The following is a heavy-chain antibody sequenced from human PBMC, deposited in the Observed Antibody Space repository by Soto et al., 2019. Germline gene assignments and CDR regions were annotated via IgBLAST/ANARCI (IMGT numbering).Heavy chain of an antibody. Sequence: QVQLQEAGPGLVKPSQTLSLTCTVSGSSITSDDYYWSWIRQHPVEGLEWIGYISYSGSTYYNPSLKSRVTMSVDTSKNLFSLRLSSVTAADTAVYYCARENLAYCGCCCYSSPFDSWGQGSLVTVSS. D-gene: IGHD2-21*02. J-gene: IGHJ4*02. CDR2: ISYSGST. CDR3: ARENLAYCGCCCYSSPFDS. CDR1: GSSITSDDYY. V-gene: IGHV4-31*03.